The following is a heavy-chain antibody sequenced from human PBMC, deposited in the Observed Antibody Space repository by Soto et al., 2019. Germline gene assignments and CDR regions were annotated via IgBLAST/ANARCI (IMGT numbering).Heavy chain of an antibody. Sequence: GGSLRLSCAASGFTFDDYAMHWVRQAPGKGLEWVSGISWNSGSIGYADSVKGRFTISRDNAKNSLYLQMNSLRAEDTALYYCAKDIVVVPAGPFDIWGQGTMVTVSS. CDR3: AKDIVVVPAGPFDI. V-gene: IGHV3-9*01. D-gene: IGHD2-2*01. J-gene: IGHJ3*02. CDR2: ISWNSGSI. CDR1: GFTFDDYA.